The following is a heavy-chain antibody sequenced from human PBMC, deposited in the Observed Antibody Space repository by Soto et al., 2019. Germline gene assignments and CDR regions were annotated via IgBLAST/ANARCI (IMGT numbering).Heavy chain of an antibody. Sequence: PSEARSITCSCSIGSISTVSSSWSWIRQPPGKGLECIGNTYYSGNTYYNPSLRSRLIISIDTSKNPFSLKVGSVTAADTAVYYFASAPLYLMDYWGEGTSVTVSS. CDR1: IGSISTVSSS. CDR2: TYYSGNT. V-gene: IGHV4-30-4*01. CDR3: ASAPLYLMDY. J-gene: IGHJ6*02.